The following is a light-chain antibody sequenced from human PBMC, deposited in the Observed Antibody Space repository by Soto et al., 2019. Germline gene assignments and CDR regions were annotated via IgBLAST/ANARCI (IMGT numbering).Light chain of an antibody. J-gene: IGLJ2*01. V-gene: IGLV1-40*01. Sequence: QSVLTQPPSVSGAPGQRVTISCTGSSSNIGAGYDVHWYQQLPGTAPKLLIYGNSNRPSGVPDRFSGSKSGTSASLAITGLQAEDEANTSSQSYDSSLSALFGGGTKLTVL. CDR1: SSNIGAGYD. CDR2: GNS. CDR3: QSYDSSLSAL.